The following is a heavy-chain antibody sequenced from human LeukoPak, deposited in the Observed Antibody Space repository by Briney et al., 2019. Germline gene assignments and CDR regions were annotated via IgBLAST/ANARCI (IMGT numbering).Heavy chain of an antibody. D-gene: IGHD6-19*01. J-gene: IGHJ4*02. Sequence: PGGSLRLSCAASGFTFNSYGIHWVRQAPGRGLEWVAVISDDGRTTYYADSVKGRFTISRDNSKNTLYLQVNSLRAEDTAVYYCARYGIAVAGTWSGYFDYWGQGTLVTVSS. CDR3: ARYGIAVAGTWSGYFDY. CDR2: ISDDGRTT. CDR1: GFTFNSYG. V-gene: IGHV3-30*03.